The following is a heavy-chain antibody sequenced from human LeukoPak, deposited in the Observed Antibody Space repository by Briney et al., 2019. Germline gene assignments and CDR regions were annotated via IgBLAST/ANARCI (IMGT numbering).Heavy chain of an antibody. D-gene: IGHD2-2*01. CDR3: ASVGCSSTSCHGGYYYYMDV. J-gene: IGHJ6*03. CDR1: GGTFSSYT. V-gene: IGHV1-69*02. CDR2: IIPILGIA. Sequence: SVKVSCKASGGTFSSYTISWVRQAPGQGLEWMGRIIPILGIANYAQKFQGRVTITADKSTSTDYMELSSLRSEDPAVYYCASVGCSSTSCHGGYYYYMDVWGKGTTVTVSS.